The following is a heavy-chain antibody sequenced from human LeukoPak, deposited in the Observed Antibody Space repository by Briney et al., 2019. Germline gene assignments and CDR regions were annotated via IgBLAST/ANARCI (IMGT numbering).Heavy chain of an antibody. D-gene: IGHD6-19*01. Sequence: SETLSLTCAVYGGSFSGYYWSWIRQPPGKGLEWIGEINHSGSTNYNPSLKSRVTMSVDTSKNQFSLKLSSVTAADTAVYYCARDTAVAGTDYWGQGTLVTVSS. CDR2: INHSGST. CDR3: ARDTAVAGTDY. J-gene: IGHJ4*02. CDR1: GGSFSGYY. V-gene: IGHV4-34*01.